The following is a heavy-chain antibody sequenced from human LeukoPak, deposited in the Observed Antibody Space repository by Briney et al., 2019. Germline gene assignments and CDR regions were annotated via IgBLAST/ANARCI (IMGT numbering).Heavy chain of an antibody. V-gene: IGHV5-51*01. D-gene: IGHD3-10*01. CDR3: ARRRGSGRYSDY. Sequence: GESLKISCQGSGYRFSSYWIGWVRQMPGKGLEWMGVIYPGDSDTTYSPSFQGQVTISADKSISTAYLQWNSLKASDTAMYYCARRRGSGRYSDYWGQGTLVTVSS. CDR2: IYPGDSDT. CDR1: GYRFSSYW. J-gene: IGHJ4*02.